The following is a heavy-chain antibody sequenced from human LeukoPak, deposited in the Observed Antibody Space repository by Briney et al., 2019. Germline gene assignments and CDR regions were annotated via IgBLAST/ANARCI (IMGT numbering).Heavy chain of an antibody. J-gene: IGHJ3*02. D-gene: IGHD4-17*01. Sequence: GGSLRLSCAGSGFTFSTFGFHWVRQAPGKGLEWVAVTSFDGTNKYYADSVKGRFTISRDNSKNTLYLQMNSLRAEDTAVYYCANLYGDGAFDIWGQGTMVTVSS. V-gene: IGHV3-30*18. CDR1: GFTFSTFG. CDR2: TSFDGTNK. CDR3: ANLYGDGAFDI.